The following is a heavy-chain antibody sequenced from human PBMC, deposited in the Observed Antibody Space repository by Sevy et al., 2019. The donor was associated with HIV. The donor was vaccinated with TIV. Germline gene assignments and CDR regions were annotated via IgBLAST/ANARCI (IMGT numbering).Heavy chain of an antibody. D-gene: IGHD5-18*01. CDR3: ARGGRGEPSDTFDC. CDR2: VSSSSTYI. CDR1: GFTFSSYG. V-gene: IGHV3-21*01. J-gene: IGHJ4*02. Sequence: GGSLRLSCSASGFTFSSYGMNWVRQAPGKGLEWVSSVSSSSTYIYYTESVKGRFTISRDNAKNSLYLQVNSLRAEDTAVYYCARGGRGEPSDTFDCWGQGSLVTVSS.